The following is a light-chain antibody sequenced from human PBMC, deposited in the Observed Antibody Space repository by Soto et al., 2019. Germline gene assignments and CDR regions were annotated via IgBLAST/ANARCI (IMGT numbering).Light chain of an antibody. Sequence: EIVLTQSPGTLSLSPGERATLSCRASQSVTGSYLAWYQQKPGQAPRLLIYGASSRASGIPDRFSGSGSGTDFTLTISRREPEDFAVYYCQLYGSSPPVTFGPGTKVDIK. CDR3: QLYGSSPPVT. J-gene: IGKJ3*01. CDR1: QSVTGSY. V-gene: IGKV3-20*01. CDR2: GAS.